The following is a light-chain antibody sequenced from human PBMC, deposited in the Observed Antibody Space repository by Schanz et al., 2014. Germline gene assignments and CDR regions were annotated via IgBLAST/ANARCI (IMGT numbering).Light chain of an antibody. CDR3: AVWDESLSGWV. J-gene: IGLJ3*02. V-gene: IGLV1-40*01. Sequence: QSVLTQPPSVSGAPGQRVTISCTGSSSNIGSIYDAHWFQQLPGTAPKLLIYSNNQRPSGVPDRFSGSKSGTSASLAISGLQSEDEADFYCAVWDESLSGWVFGGGTKLTVL. CDR1: SSNIGSIYD. CDR2: SNN.